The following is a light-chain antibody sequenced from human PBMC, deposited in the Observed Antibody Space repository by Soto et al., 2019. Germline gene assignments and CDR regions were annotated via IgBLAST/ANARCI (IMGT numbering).Light chain of an antibody. V-gene: IGLV2-23*01. CDR2: EGS. J-gene: IGLJ1*01. CDR1: SSDVGSYNL. CDR3: CSYAGSSTLD. Sequence: QSVLTQPASVSGSPGQSITISCTGTSSDVGSYNLVSWYQQHPGKAPKLMIYEGSKRPSGVSNRFSGSKSGNTASLTISGLQAGDEADYYCCSYAGSSTLDFGTGTKVTVL.